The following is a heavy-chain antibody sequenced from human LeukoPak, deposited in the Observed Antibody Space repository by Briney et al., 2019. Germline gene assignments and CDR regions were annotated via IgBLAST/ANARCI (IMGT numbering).Heavy chain of an antibody. CDR3: ARETIFGDDY. V-gene: IGHV7-4-1*02. Sequence: ASVKVSCKASGYTFTTYAMNWVRQAPGQGLEWMGWISTNTGNPTYAQGLTGQFVFSLDTSVSTAYLQISSLKAEDTAVYYCARETIFGDDYWGQGTLVTVYS. CDR1: GYTFTTYA. CDR2: ISTNTGNP. D-gene: IGHD3-9*01. J-gene: IGHJ4*02.